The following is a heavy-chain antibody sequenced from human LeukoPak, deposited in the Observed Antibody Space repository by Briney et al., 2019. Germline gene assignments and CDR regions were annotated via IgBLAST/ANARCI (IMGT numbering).Heavy chain of an antibody. CDR2: IYYSGST. Sequence: SETLSLTCTVSGGSISSYYWNWIRQPPGKGLEWIGSIYYSGSTYYNPSLKSRVTISVDTSKNQFSLKLSSVTAADTAVCYCARGLRITRLGRRDAFDIWGQGTMVTVSS. CDR1: GGSISSYY. D-gene: IGHD3-10*01. CDR3: ARGLRITRLGRRDAFDI. V-gene: IGHV4-59*12. J-gene: IGHJ3*02.